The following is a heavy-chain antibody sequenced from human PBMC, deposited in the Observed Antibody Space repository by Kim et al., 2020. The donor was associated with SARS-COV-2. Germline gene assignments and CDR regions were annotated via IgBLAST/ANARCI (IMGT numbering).Heavy chain of an antibody. CDR1: GGSISSYY. CDR3: ARARYNYDRTFDY. J-gene: IGHJ4*02. V-gene: IGHV4-59*01. D-gene: IGHD3-22*01. Sequence: SETLSLTCTVSGGSISSYYWSWIRQPPGKGLEWIGYIYYSGSTNYNPSLKSRVTISVDTSKNQFSLKLSSVTAADTAVYYCARARYNYDRTFDYWGQGTLVTVSS. CDR2: IYYSGST.